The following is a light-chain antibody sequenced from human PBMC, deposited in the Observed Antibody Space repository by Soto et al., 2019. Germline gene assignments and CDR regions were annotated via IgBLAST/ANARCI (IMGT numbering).Light chain of an antibody. V-gene: IGKV4-1*01. Sequence: DIVMTQSPVSLAVSLGERATINCKSSQSVLYSSNNNNYLAWYQQKPGQPPKLLIYWASTRESGVLDRFSGSGSGTDFTLTISSLQAEDVAVYYCQQYYSTPRTFGQGTKLEIK. CDR2: WAS. J-gene: IGKJ2*01. CDR3: QQYYSTPRT. CDR1: QSVLYSSNNNNY.